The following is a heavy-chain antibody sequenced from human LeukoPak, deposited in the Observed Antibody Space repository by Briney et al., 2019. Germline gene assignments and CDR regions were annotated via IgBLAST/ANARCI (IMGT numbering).Heavy chain of an antibody. Sequence: GGSLRLSCAASGLSFYNFAMSWVRQAPGKGLEWVSGISGSGGSLYYAESVKGRFSISRDVSKSMLYLEMKSLRVDDTAVYYCVKVSGRGPRGPFDSWGQGTLVTVSS. J-gene: IGHJ4*02. CDR1: GLSFYNFA. CDR2: ISGSGGSL. D-gene: IGHD1-26*01. CDR3: VKVSGRGPRGPFDS. V-gene: IGHV3-23*01.